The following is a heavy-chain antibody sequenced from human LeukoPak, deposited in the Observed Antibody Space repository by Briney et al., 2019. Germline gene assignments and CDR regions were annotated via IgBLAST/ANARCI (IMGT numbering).Heavy chain of an antibody. CDR3: ARVETSEQLVRKGFDC. J-gene: IGHJ4*02. D-gene: IGHD6-13*01. CDR1: GGSISSYY. V-gene: IGHV4-59*12. Sequence: SETLSLTCTVSGGSISSYYWSWIRQPPGKGLEWIGYIYYSGSTNYNPSLKSRVTISVDTSKNQFSLKLSSVTAADTAVYYCARVETSEQLVRKGFDCWGQGTLVTVSS. CDR2: IYYSGST.